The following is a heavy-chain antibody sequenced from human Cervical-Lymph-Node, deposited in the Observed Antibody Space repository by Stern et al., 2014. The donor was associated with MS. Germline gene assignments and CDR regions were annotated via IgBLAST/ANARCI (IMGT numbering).Heavy chain of an antibody. CDR3: ARAPCGSYCSYYYGYDV. V-gene: IGHV4-4*02. Sequence: QVQLQESGPGLVEPSGTLSLTCGVSGDSISSNNWWSWVRQPPGKGLEWIAEIYHSGITNYNPSLKTRVNISVDKSSNQFSLKMMSVTAADTAVYYCARAPCGSYCSYYYGYDVWGRGATVTVSS. D-gene: IGHD2-21*01. CDR2: IYHSGIT. CDR1: GDSISSNNW. J-gene: IGHJ6*02.